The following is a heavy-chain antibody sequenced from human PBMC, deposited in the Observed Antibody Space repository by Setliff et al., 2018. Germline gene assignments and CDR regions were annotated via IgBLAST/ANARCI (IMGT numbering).Heavy chain of an antibody. CDR3: ARETGTTTYFDY. CDR1: RFTFSSYA. Sequence: PGGSLRLSCAASRFTFSSYAMSWIRQPPGKGLEWIGYIYYSGSTNYNPSLKSRVTISVDTSKNQFSLKLSSVTAADTAVYYCARETGTTTYFDYWGQGTLVTVSS. CDR2: IYYSGST. D-gene: IGHD1-7*01. J-gene: IGHJ4*02. V-gene: IGHV4-59*12.